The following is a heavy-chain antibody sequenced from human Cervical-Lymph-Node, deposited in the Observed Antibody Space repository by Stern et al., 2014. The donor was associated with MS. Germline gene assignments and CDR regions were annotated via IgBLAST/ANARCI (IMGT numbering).Heavy chain of an antibody. CDR3: AKQEHTGSLPDY. CDR2: ISASGATT. CDR1: GFTFANYA. Sequence: EVQLLESGGGLVQPGGSLRLSCAASGFTFANYATTWLRQAPGEGLQWVSTISASGATTYYADSVQGRFTISRDNSKDTLYLQMGSLRVEDTGVYYCAKQEHTGSLPDYWGQGTLVTVSS. J-gene: IGHJ4*02. V-gene: IGHV3-23*01. D-gene: IGHD1/OR15-1a*01.